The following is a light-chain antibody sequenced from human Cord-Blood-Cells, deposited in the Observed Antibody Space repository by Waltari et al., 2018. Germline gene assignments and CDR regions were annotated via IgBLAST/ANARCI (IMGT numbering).Light chain of an antibody. CDR1: SSDVGGYNY. CDR3: SSYAGSNNVV. CDR2: EVS. J-gene: IGLJ2*01. Sequence: QSALTQPPSASGSPGQSVTISCTGTSSDVGGYNYVSWYQQHPGKAPTLMIYEVSKRPTGVPDGFAGTKSGNTASLAVSGLQAEDAADDYCSSYAGSNNVVFGGGTKLTVL. V-gene: IGLV2-8*01.